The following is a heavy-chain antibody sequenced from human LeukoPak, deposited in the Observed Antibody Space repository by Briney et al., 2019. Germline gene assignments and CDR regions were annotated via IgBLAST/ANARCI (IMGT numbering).Heavy chain of an antibody. D-gene: IGHD3-10*01. CDR3: ARDLYYYGSGSYTNRFDP. J-gene: IGHJ5*02. CDR2: ISAYNGNT. V-gene: IGHV1-18*01. Sequence: GASVKVSCKASGYTFTSYGISWVRQAPGQGLEWMGWISAYNGNTNYAQKLQGRVTMTTDTSTSTAYMELRSLRSDDTAVYYCARDLYYYGSGSYTNRFDPWGQGTLVTVSS. CDR1: GYTFTSYG.